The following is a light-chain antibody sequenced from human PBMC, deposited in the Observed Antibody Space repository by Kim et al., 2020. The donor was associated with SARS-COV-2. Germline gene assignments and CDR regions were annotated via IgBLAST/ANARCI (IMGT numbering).Light chain of an antibody. CDR1: SGHSSYA. CDR3: QTWGTGMGV. J-gene: IGLJ3*02. V-gene: IGLV4-69*01. CDR2: LNSDGSH. Sequence: ASVKLTCTLSSGHSSYAIAWHQQQPEKGPRYLMKLNSDGSHYKGDGIPDRFSGSSSGAECYLTISSLQSEDEADYYCQTWGTGMGVFGGGTQLTVL.